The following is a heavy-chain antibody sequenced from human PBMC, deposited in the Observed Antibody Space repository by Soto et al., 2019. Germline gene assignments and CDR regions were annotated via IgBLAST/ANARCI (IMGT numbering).Heavy chain of an antibody. Sequence: QLQLQESGPGLVKPSETLSLTCTVSGGSISSSSYYWGWIRQAPGKGLEWIGSIYYSGSTYYNPSLKSRVTISLHTSKNQFSLKLSSVTAADTAVYYCARRILGNWFDPWGQGTLVTVSS. CDR1: GGSISSSSYY. CDR3: ARRILGNWFDP. CDR2: IYYSGST. V-gene: IGHV4-39*01. J-gene: IGHJ5*02.